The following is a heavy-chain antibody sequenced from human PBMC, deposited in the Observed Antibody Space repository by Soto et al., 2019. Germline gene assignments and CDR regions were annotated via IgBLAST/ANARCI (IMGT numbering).Heavy chain of an antibody. Sequence: ASVKVSCKVSGYTLTELSMHWVRQAPGKGLEWMGGFDPEDGETIYAQKFQGRVTMTEDTSTDTAYMELSSLRSEDTAVYYCETGGYCGGDCYYFDYWGQGTLVTVSS. CDR1: GYTLTELS. CDR3: ETGGYCGGDCYYFDY. CDR2: FDPEDGET. J-gene: IGHJ4*02. V-gene: IGHV1-24*01. D-gene: IGHD2-21*02.